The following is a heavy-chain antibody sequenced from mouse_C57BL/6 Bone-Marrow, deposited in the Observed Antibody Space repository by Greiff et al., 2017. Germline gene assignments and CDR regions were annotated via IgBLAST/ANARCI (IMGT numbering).Heavy chain of an antibody. CDR2: IHPNSGST. CDR1: GYTFTSYW. V-gene: IGHV1-64*01. Sequence: QVQLQQPGAELVKPGASVKLSCKASGYTFTSYWMHWVKQRPGQGLEWIGIIHPNSGSTNYNEKFKSKAKLTVDKSSSTAYMQLSSLTSEDSAVYYCARSRRRIEPFAYWGQGTLVTVAA. CDR3: ARSRRRIEPFAY. J-gene: IGHJ3*01.